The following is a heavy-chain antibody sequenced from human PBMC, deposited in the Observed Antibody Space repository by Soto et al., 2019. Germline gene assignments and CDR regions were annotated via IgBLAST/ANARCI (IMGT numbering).Heavy chain of an antibody. CDR2: INHSGST. CDR1: GGSFSGYY. CDR3: ARGRGGYAYNWFDP. D-gene: IGHD5-12*01. Sequence: SETLSLTCAVYGGSFSGYYWSWIRQPPGKGLEWIGEINHSGSTNYNPSLKSRVTISVDTSKNQFSLKLSSVTAADTAVYYCARGRGGYAYNWFDPWGQGTLVTVSS. V-gene: IGHV4-34*01. J-gene: IGHJ5*02.